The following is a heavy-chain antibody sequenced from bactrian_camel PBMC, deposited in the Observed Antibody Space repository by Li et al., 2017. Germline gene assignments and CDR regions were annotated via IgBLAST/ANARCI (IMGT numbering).Heavy chain of an antibody. CDR1: GFTFSTYY. CDR3: ATGVYCANVLSPSEYDT. V-gene: IGHV3S40*01. D-gene: IGHD3*01. J-gene: IGHJ4*01. CDR2: IDNGHNGRDRT. Sequence: VQLVESGGGLVQPGGSLRLSCAASGFTFSTYYMSWVRQAPGKGLEWVAAIDNGHNGRDRTHYANSVKGRFTISRDNRKNTVILEMNSLKPDDTAMYYCATGVYCANVLSPSEYDTWGQGTQVTVS.